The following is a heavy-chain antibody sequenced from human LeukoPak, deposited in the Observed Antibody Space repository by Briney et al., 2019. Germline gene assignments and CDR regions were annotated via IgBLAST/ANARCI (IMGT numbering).Heavy chain of an antibody. CDR3: ARAHYYGSGGGKY. J-gene: IGHJ4*02. V-gene: IGHV3-21*01. Sequence: GGSLRLSCAASGFTFSSYSMNWVRQAPGKGLEWVSSISSSSYIYYADSVKGRFTISRDNAKNSLYLQMNSLRAEDTAVYYCARAHYYGSGGGKYWGQGTLVTVSS. CDR1: GFTFSSYS. D-gene: IGHD3-10*01. CDR2: ISSSSYI.